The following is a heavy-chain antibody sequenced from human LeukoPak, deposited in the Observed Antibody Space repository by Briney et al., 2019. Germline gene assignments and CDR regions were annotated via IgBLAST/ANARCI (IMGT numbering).Heavy chain of an antibody. V-gene: IGHV4-39*01. CDR2: IYYSGNT. CDR1: GGSISSNSYY. CDR3: ARQTGSGLFILP. D-gene: IGHD3/OR15-3a*01. Sequence: SETLSLTCAVSGGSISSNSYYWGWIRQPPGKGLEWIGSIYYSGNTYYNASLKSQVSISIDTSKNQFSLRLTSVTAADTAVYYCARQTGSGLFILPGGQGTLVTVSS. J-gene: IGHJ4*02.